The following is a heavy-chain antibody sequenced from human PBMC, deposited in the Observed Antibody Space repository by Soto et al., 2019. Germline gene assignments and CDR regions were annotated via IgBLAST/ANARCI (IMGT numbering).Heavy chain of an antibody. D-gene: IGHD1-26*01. V-gene: IGHV3-7*01. Sequence: GGSLRLSCAASGFTFNSYWMSWVRQAPGKGMEWVANIKQDGSEKYYVDSVKGRFTISRDNAKNSLYLQMNTLKAEDTAVYYCARARNSAHCPYYFDCWGLGNLVTVSS. CDR2: IKQDGSEK. CDR1: GFTFNSYW. CDR3: ARARNSAHCPYYFDC. J-gene: IGHJ4*02.